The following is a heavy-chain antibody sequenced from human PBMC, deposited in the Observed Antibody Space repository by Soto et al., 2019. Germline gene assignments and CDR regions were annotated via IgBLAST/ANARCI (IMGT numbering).Heavy chain of an antibody. CDR2: ISWNSGTI. CDR3: ARDIYFITAAGGGIDD. J-gene: IGHJ4*02. Sequence: EVQLVESGGGLVQPGRSLRLSCAASGFTFDDNAMHWVRQSPGKGLEWVSGISWNSGTIAYADSVKDRFTISRDNAKNSLYLQMNRLSAGATALYYCARDIYFITAAGGGIDDWGQGTLVTVSS. V-gene: IGHV3-9*01. CDR1: GFTFDDNA. D-gene: IGHD6-25*01.